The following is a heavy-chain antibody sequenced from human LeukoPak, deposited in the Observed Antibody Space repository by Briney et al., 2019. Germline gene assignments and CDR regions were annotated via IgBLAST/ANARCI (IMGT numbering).Heavy chain of an antibody. CDR2: ISAYNGNT. CDR1: GYTSTSYG. Sequence: ASVKVSCKASGYTSTSYGISWVRQAPGQGLEWMGWISAYNGNTNYAQKLQGRVTMTTDTSTSTAYMELRSLRSDDTAVYYCARDVNFYGQQLPYYYYGMDVWGQGTTVTVSS. CDR3: ARDVNFYGQQLPYYYYGMDV. D-gene: IGHD6-13*01. V-gene: IGHV1-18*01. J-gene: IGHJ6*02.